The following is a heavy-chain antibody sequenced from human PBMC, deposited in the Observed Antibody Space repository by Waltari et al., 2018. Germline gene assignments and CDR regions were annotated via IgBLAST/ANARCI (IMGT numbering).Heavy chain of an antibody. J-gene: IGHJ6*02. CDR2: MGSDGYT. D-gene: IGHD3-10*01. V-gene: IGHV3-53*02. Sequence: EVQVVESGGGLIQPGGSLRLSCAVSGFTVTSNFMSWVRQAPGKGVGWVSLMGSDGYTPYADSVKGRFTRSRDNSRNTVDLQMNSLRAEDTAVYYCVTVRGGVWGQGTKVVVSS. CDR1: GFTVTSNF. CDR3: VTVRGGV.